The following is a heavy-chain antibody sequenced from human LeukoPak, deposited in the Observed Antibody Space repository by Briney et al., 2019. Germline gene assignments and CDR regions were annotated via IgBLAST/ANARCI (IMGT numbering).Heavy chain of an antibody. CDR2: INHSGST. D-gene: IGHD1-1*01. Sequence: SETLSLTCAVYGGSFSGYYWSWIRQPPGKGLEWIGEINHSGSTNYNPSLKSRVTISVDTSKNQFSLKLSSVTAADTAVYYCARGGYPGYLDYWGQGTLVTVSS. CDR1: GGSFSGYY. J-gene: IGHJ4*02. V-gene: IGHV4-34*01. CDR3: ARGGYPGYLDY.